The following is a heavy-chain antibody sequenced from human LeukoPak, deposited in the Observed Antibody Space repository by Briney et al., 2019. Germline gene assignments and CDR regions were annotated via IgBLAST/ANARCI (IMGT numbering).Heavy chain of an antibody. J-gene: IGHJ3*02. CDR3: AVVAAPLDDFDI. D-gene: IGHD2-15*01. CDR1: GFTFSSYG. CDR2: ISYDGSNK. V-gene: IGHV3-30*03. Sequence: GRSLRLSCAASGFTFSSYGMHWVRQAPGKGLEWVAVISYDGSNKYYADSVKGRFTISRDNSKNTLYLQMNSLRAEDTAVYYCAVVAAPLDDFDIWGQGTMVTVSS.